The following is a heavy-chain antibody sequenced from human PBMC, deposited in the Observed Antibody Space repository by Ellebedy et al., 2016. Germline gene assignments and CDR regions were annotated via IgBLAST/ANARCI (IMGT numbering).Heavy chain of an antibody. D-gene: IGHD6-19*01. CDR1: GGFISSYY. Sequence: SETLSLTCTVSGGFISSYYWSWIRQPPGKGLEWIGYIFYSGSSNYNPSLKSRVTISVDTSKNQFSLKLSSVTAADTAVYYCAALQWLAPAWYFDLWGRGTLVTVSS. V-gene: IGHV4-59*08. J-gene: IGHJ2*01. CDR2: IFYSGSS. CDR3: AALQWLAPAWYFDL.